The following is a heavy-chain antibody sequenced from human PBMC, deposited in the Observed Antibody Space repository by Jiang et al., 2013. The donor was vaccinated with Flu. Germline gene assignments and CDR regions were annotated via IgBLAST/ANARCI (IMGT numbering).Heavy chain of an antibody. CDR3: ARDLSKSYYYDSSGYYYDKSPLFDY. V-gene: IGHV1-2*02. D-gene: IGHD3-22*01. CDR1: GYTFTGYY. Sequence: SVKVSCKASGYTFTGYYMHWVRQAPGQGLEWMGWINPNSGGTNYAQKFQGRVTMTRDTSISTAYMELSRLRSDDTAVYYCARDLSKSYYYDSSGYYYDKSPLFDYWGQGTLVTVSS. CDR2: INPNSGGT. J-gene: IGHJ4*02.